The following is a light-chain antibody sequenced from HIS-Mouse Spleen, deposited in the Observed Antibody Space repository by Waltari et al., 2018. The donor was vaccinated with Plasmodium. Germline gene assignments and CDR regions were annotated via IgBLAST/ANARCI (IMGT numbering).Light chain of an antibody. Sequence: QSALTQPASVSGSPGQSITISCTGTSSDVGSYNLVSWYQQHPGKAPQLMIYEGSKRPPGVSNRFAGSKSGNTASLTISGLQAEDEADYYCCSYAGSSTFVVFGGGTKLTVL. CDR2: EGS. CDR3: CSYAGSSTFVV. V-gene: IGLV2-23*03. CDR1: SSDVGSYNL. J-gene: IGLJ2*01.